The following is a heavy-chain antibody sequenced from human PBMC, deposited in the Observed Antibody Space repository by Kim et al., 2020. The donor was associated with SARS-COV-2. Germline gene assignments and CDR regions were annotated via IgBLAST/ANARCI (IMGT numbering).Heavy chain of an antibody. CDR3: AKDKGAARPPQGLVY. Sequence: GGSLRLSCAASGFTFSSYGMHWVRQAPGKGLEWVAVISYDGSNKYYADSVKGRFTISRDNSKNTLYLQMNSLRAEDTAVYYCAKDKGAARPPQGLVYWGQGTLVTVSS. J-gene: IGHJ4*02. V-gene: IGHV3-30*18. CDR1: GFTFSSYG. CDR2: ISYDGSNK. D-gene: IGHD6-6*01.